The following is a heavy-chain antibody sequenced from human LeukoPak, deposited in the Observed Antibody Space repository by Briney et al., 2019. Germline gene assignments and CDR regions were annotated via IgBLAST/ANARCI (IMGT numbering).Heavy chain of an antibody. J-gene: IGHJ4*02. CDR1: GYTFTSSG. Sequence: GASVKVSCTASGYTFTSSGISWLGQAPGQGLEWMGWISAYNGDTKYAQKLEGRVTMTTDTSTSTAYMELRSLRSNDTAVYYCAREYYDFLSGYYSPFDYWGQGTLVTVSS. CDR3: AREYYDFLSGYYSPFDY. V-gene: IGHV1-18*01. CDR2: ISAYNGDT. D-gene: IGHD3-3*01.